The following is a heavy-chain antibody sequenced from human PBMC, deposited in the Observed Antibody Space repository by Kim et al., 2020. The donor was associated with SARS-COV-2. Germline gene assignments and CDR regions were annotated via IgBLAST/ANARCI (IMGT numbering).Heavy chain of an antibody. Sequence: GGSLRLSCIGSGLTFSNYHMNWVRQAPGKGLEWVSYISSSSGYIYYADSMKGRFTVSRDNAKNSLFLQMNSLRAEDTALYYCARGDGSGSFNPYYYYGMDVWGQGTPVTVSS. D-gene: IGHD3-10*01. CDR3: ARGDGSGSFNPYYYYGMDV. CDR1: GLTFSNYH. J-gene: IGHJ6*02. V-gene: IGHV3-21*01. CDR2: ISSSSGYI.